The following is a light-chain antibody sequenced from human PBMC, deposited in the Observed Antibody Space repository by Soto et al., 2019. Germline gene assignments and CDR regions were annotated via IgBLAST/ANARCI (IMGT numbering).Light chain of an antibody. CDR3: QQYYSYLLT. Sequence: EIVMTQSPATLSVSPGERATLSCRASQSVSSNLAWYQQKPGQAPRLLIYGASTRATGIPARFSGSGSGTEFTLTISSLQSEDFATYYSQQYYSYLLTFGGGTKV. CDR1: QSVSSN. CDR2: GAS. V-gene: IGKV3-15*01. J-gene: IGKJ4*01.